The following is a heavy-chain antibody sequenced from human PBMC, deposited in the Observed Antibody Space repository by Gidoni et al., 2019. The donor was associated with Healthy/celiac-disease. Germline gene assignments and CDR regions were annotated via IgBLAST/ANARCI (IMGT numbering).Heavy chain of an antibody. V-gene: IGHV1-18*01. J-gene: IGHJ4*02. Sequence: QVQLVQSGAEVKKPGASVKVSCKASGYTCTSYGISWVRQEPGQGLELMGGISAYNGNTNYAQKLQGRVTMTTDTSTSTAYMELRSLRSDDTAVYYCARVYDSSGYWSPDYWGQGTLVTVSS. CDR2: ISAYNGNT. CDR3: ARVYDSSGYWSPDY. CDR1: GYTCTSYG. D-gene: IGHD3-22*01.